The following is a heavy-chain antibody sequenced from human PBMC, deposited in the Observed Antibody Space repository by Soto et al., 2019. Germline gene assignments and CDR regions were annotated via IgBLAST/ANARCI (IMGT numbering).Heavy chain of an antibody. CDR3: ATTGPY. V-gene: IGHV3-33*01. CDR2: IWFDGSNK. J-gene: IGHJ4*02. Sequence: QVQLVESGGGVVQPGRSLRLSCAXSGFTFSSYGMHWVRQAPGKGLEWVAVIWFDGSNKFYADSVKGRFTISRDNSKNTVSLQMNSLRDEDSAAYYCATTGPYWGQGTLVTVSS. CDR1: GFTFSSYG.